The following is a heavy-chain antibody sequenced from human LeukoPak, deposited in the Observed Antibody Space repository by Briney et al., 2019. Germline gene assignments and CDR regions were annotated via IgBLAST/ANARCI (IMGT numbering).Heavy chain of an antibody. CDR3: AKTGEGGSSRYMDV. J-gene: IGHJ6*03. CDR2: ISWDGGST. V-gene: IGHV3-43D*03. Sequence: GGSLRLSCAASGFTFDDYAMHWVRQAPGKGLEWVSLISWDGGSTYYADSVKGRFTISRDNSKSSLYLQMNSLRAEDTALYYCAKTGEGGSSRYMDVWGKGTTVTVSS. D-gene: IGHD6-6*01. CDR1: GFTFDDYA.